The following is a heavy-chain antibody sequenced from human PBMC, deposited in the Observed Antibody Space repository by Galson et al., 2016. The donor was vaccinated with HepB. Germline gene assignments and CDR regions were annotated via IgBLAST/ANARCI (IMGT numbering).Heavy chain of an antibody. CDR1: GASISSNNW. CDR2: IYHSGFT. J-gene: IGHJ4*02. CDR3: ARRHCSGGTCYPLDH. Sequence: SETLSLTCAVSGASISSNNWWIWVRQPPGKGLEWIGEIYHSGFTNYNPSLKSRVTISVDMSKNQFSLKLNSVTAADTAVFYCARRHCSGGTCYPLDHWGQGTLGTVTS. V-gene: IGHV4-4*02. D-gene: IGHD2-15*01.